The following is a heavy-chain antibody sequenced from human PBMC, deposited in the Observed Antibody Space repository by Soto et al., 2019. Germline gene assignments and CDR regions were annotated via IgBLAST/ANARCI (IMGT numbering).Heavy chain of an antibody. J-gene: IGHJ6*02. Sequence: SGPTLVNPTQTLTLTCTFSGFSLSTSGMCVSWIRQPPGKALEWLARIDWDDDKYYSTSLKTRLTISKDTSKNRVVLTMTNMDPVDTATYYCARDSVALYYYYYGMDVWGQGTTVTVSS. D-gene: IGHD2-21*01. CDR3: ARDSVALYYYYYGMDV. CDR2: IDWDDDK. CDR1: GFSLSTSGMC. V-gene: IGHV2-70*11.